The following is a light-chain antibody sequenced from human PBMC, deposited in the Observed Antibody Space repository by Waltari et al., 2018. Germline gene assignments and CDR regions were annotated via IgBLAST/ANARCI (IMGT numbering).Light chain of an antibody. V-gene: IGKV1-33*01. CDR2: EAS. Sequence: IQLIQSPSSLSASVGDRVVITCQASQAISTALNCYRHKQGEPPNLLIDEASTLDPPVPPRFSGSGSGTHFTLTISRLRPEDFATYFCQQYDSLPLTFGQGTRLEI. CDR3: QQYDSLPLT. J-gene: IGKJ5*01. CDR1: QAISTA.